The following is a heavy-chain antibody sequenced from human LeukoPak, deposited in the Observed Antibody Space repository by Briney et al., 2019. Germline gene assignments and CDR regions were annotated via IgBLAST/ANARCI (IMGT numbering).Heavy chain of an antibody. CDR3: ARDRLQLQS. V-gene: IGHV4-39*07. Sequence: PSETLSLTCTVSGGSISSSSYYWGWIRQPPGKGLEWIGSIYYSGSTYYNPSLKSRVTISVDTSKNQFSLKLSSVTAADTAVYYCARDRLQLQSWGQGTLVTVSS. D-gene: IGHD5-24*01. CDR1: GGSISSSSYY. CDR2: IYYSGST. J-gene: IGHJ5*02.